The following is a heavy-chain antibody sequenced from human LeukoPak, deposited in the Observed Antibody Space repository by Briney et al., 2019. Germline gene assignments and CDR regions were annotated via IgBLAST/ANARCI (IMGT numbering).Heavy chain of an antibody. CDR1: GGSISSGGYY. D-gene: IGHD2-15*01. Sequence: SETLSLTCTVSGGSISSGGYYWSWIRQHPGKGLEWIGYIYYSGSTYYNPSLKSRVTISVDTSKNQFSLKLSSVTAADTAVYYCARGFNCSGGSCYPYFDYWGQGTLVTVSS. J-gene: IGHJ4*02. V-gene: IGHV4-31*03. CDR2: IYYSGST. CDR3: ARGFNCSGGSCYPYFDY.